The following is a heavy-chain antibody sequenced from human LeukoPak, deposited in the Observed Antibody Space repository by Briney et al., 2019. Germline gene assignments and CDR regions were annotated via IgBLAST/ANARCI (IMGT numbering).Heavy chain of an antibody. CDR2: ISVSGGSE. CDR1: RLTFNSNA. J-gene: IGHJ4*02. V-gene: IGHV3-23*01. D-gene: IGHD3-22*01. Sequence: GGSLRLSCVVSRLTFNSNAMFWVRQAPGKGLEWVSGISVSGGSEYYADSVKGRFSVSRDNSKHTVYLQMNSLRAEDTAVYFCASHAHDYDSSGYFDSWGQGALVTVSS. CDR3: ASHAHDYDSSGYFDS.